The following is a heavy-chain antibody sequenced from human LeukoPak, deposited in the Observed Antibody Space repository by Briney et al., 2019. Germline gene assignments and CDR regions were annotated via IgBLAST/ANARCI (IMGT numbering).Heavy chain of an antibody. V-gene: IGHV3-53*01. Sequence: SLMLPGATSGCSVSSNYMSGVRQAQGKGLEWVSVIYSGGSTYYADSVKGRFTISRDNSKNTLYLQMNSLRAEDTAVYYCARKPGYSGYDPHFDYWGQGTLVTVSS. J-gene: IGHJ4*02. D-gene: IGHD5-12*01. CDR3: ARKPGYSGYDPHFDY. CDR1: GCSVSSNY. CDR2: IYSGGST.